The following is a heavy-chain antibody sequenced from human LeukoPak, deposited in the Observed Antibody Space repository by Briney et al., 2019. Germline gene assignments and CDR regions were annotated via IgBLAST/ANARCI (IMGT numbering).Heavy chain of an antibody. D-gene: IGHD6-19*01. Sequence: PSETLSLTCTVSGGSTSCYYWSWIRQPPGKGLEWIGYIYYSGSTNYNPSLKSRLTISIDTSKNQFSLKLSSVTAADTAVYYCARHSGAGTGFVYWGQGTLVTVSS. V-gene: IGHV4-59*08. CDR3: ARHSGAGTGFVY. CDR2: IYYSGST. CDR1: GGSTSCYY. J-gene: IGHJ4*02.